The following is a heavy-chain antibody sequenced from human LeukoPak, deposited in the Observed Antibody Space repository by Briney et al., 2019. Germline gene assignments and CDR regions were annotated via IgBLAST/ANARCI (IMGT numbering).Heavy chain of an antibody. CDR2: ISYDGSDK. CDR3: AKDMKYQNIVAAFDY. J-gene: IGHJ4*02. V-gene: IGHV3-30*18. Sequence: GGSLRLSCAASGFTFSSYGMHWVRQAPGKGLEWVAVISYDGSDKYYADSVKGRFTISRDNSKNTLYLQMNSLRAEDTAVYYCAKDMKYQNIVAAFDYWGQGTLVTVSS. CDR1: GFTFSSYG. D-gene: IGHD5-12*01.